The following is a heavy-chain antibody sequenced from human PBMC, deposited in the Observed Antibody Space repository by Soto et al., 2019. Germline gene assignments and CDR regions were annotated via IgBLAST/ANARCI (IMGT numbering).Heavy chain of an antibody. CDR3: ARRPRTDS. V-gene: IGHV4-39*01. Sequence: SETLSLTCSVSGVSITSGTYYWGWVRQPPGKGLEWLGSIHHGGRTYHNPSLKSRVSVSIDTSKNQYSLKLSSVTAADTAIYYCARRPRTDSWGQGTLVTVSS. CDR2: IHHGGRT. J-gene: IGHJ4*02. D-gene: IGHD2-21*02. CDR1: GVSITSGTYY.